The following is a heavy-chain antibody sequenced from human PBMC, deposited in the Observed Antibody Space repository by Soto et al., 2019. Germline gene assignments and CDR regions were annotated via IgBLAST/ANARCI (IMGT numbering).Heavy chain of an antibody. D-gene: IGHD2-2*01. Sequence: LSLICTVSGASISNYYWSWIRQPPGKGLEWIGHIHYSGYTNYNPSLKSRVAISVDKSKTQFSLKLSSVTPADTAVYYCARIPSTYNANCFVPWGQGTLVTVSS. CDR1: GASISNYY. CDR2: IHYSGYT. V-gene: IGHV4-59*01. J-gene: IGHJ5*02. CDR3: ARIPSTYNANCFVP.